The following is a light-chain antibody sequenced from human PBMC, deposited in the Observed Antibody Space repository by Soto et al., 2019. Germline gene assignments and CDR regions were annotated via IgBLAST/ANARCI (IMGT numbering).Light chain of an antibody. CDR3: QSYESILRAWV. CDR1: SSNIGAGYD. CDR2: GNS. J-gene: IGLJ3*02. Sequence: QSVLTQPPSVSGAPGQRVTISCTGSSSNIGAGYDVHWYQQLPGTAPKLLIYGNSNRPSGVPDRFSGSKSGTSASLAITGLQAEDEADYYCQSYESILRAWVFGGGTKLTVL. V-gene: IGLV1-40*01.